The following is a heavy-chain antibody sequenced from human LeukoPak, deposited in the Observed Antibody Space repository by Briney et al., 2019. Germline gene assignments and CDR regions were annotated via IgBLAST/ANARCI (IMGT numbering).Heavy chain of an antibody. J-gene: IGHJ4*02. Sequence: ASVTVSCKASGYTFTSYGISWVRQAPGQGLEWMGWISAYNGNTNCAQKLQGRVTMTTDTSTSTAYMELRSLRSDDTAVYYCAREDTYYYDSSGYFQTFDYWGQGTLVTVSS. CDR1: GYTFTSYG. V-gene: IGHV1-18*01. CDR2: ISAYNGNT. D-gene: IGHD3-22*01. CDR3: AREDTYYYDSSGYFQTFDY.